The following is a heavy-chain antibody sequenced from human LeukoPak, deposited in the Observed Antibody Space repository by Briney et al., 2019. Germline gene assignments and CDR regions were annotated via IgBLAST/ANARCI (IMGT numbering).Heavy chain of an antibody. J-gene: IGHJ4*02. CDR2: TYYKSKWYN. V-gene: IGHV6-1*01. CDR3: ARDSLGGPLFDY. CDR1: GESVSSNNAA. D-gene: IGHD3-16*01. Sequence: SQTLSLTCAISGESVSSNNAAWNWIRQSPSRGLEWLGRTYYKSKWYNDYAVSVKSRISINPDTSKNQFPLQLNSVTPEDTAVYYCARDSLGGPLFDYWGQGTLVTVSS.